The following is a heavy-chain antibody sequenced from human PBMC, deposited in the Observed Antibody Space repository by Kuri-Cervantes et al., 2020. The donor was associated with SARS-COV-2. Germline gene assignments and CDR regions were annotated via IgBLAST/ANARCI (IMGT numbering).Heavy chain of an antibody. D-gene: IGHD4/OR15-4a*01. Sequence: GESLKISCAASGFKFSRTDMHWVRQAPGKGLEWVAFMSYDGNNKKCIASGKGRFTISRDNSQNKLYLQMRSLRPEGTAMYYCAKDGAGAHDFWGQGTLVTVSS. V-gene: IGHV3-30*18. J-gene: IGHJ4*02. CDR3: AKDGAGAHDF. CDR2: MSYDGNNK. CDR1: GFKFSRTD.